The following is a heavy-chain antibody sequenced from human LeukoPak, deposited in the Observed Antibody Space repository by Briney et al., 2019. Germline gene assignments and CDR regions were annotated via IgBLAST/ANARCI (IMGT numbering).Heavy chain of an antibody. Sequence: SETLSLTCTVSGGSISSYYWSWIRQPAGKGLEWIGRIYTSGSTNYNPSLKSRVTMSVDTSKNQFSLKLSSVTAADTAVYYCARAPVAGPSGDWFDPWGQGTLVTVSS. V-gene: IGHV4-4*07. CDR3: ARAPVAGPSGDWFDP. J-gene: IGHJ5*02. D-gene: IGHD6-19*01. CDR1: GGSISSYY. CDR2: IYTSGST.